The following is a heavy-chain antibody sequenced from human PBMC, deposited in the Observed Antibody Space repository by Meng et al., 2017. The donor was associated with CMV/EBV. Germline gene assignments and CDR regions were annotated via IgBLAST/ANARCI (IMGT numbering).Heavy chain of an antibody. CDR3: ARGHPVYDYVWGSYPTPLGYFDY. Sequence: GESLKISCAASGFTFSSYWMSWVRQAPGKGLEWVANIKQDGSEKYYVDSVKGRFTISRDNAKNSLYLQMNSLRAEDTAVYYCARGHPVYDYVWGSYPTPLGYFDYWGQGPRSPSPQ. D-gene: IGHD3-16*02. V-gene: IGHV3-7*01. CDR1: GFTFSSYW. CDR2: IKQDGSEK. J-gene: IGHJ4*02.